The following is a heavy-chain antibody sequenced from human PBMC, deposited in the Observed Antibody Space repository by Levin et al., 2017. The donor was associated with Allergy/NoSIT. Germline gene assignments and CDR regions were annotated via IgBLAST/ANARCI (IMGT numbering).Heavy chain of an antibody. CDR1: GFTFSSYW. CDR2: IKQDGSEK. V-gene: IGHV3-7*04. J-gene: IGHJ4*02. Sequence: SCAASGFTFSSYWMSWVRQAPGKGLEWVANIKQDGSEKYYVDSVKGRFTISRDNAKNSLYLQMNSLRAEDTAVYYCAREGGIAVAAYFDYWGQGTLVTVSS. D-gene: IGHD6-19*01. CDR3: AREGGIAVAAYFDY.